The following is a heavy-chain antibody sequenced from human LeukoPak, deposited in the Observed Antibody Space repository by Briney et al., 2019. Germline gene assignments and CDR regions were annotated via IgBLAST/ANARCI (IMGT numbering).Heavy chain of an antibody. V-gene: IGHV1-69*04. CDR2: IIPILGIA. J-gene: IGHJ4*02. D-gene: IGHD3-10*01. Sequence: SVKVSCKASGGTFSSYAISWVRQAPGQGLEWMGRIIPILGIANYAQKFQGRVTITADKSTSTAYMELSSLRSEDTAVYYCARDVEVRGVSDYWGQGTLVTVSS. CDR1: GGTFSSYA. CDR3: ARDVEVRGVSDY.